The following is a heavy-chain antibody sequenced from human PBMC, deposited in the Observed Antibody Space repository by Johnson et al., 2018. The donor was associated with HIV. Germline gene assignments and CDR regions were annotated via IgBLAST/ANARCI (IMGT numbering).Heavy chain of an antibody. CDR1: GFTFHDYD. CDR3: ARTRSGSFPHSDPFDT. J-gene: IGHJ3*02. D-gene: IGHD1-26*01. V-gene: IGHV3-13*01. Sequence: EQLVESGGGVVRPGGSLRLSCAASGFTFHDYDMSWVRQAPGKGLEWVSGIGTISDTFYPDSVKGRFTISRDNAKNSLYLQINSLTAGDTTVYYCARTRSGSFPHSDPFDTWGQGTMVTVSS. CDR2: IGTISDT.